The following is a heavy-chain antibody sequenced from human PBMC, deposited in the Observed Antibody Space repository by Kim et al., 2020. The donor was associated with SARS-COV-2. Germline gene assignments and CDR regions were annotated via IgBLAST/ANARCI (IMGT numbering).Heavy chain of an antibody. CDR2: ISGSGGST. CDR1: GFTFSSYA. CDR3: AKTSSILYLYCYFDY. J-gene: IGHJ4*02. V-gene: IGHV3-23*01. Sequence: GGSLRLSCAASGFTFSSYAMSWVRQAPGKGLEWVSAISGSGGSTYYADSVKGRFTISRDNSKNTLYLQMNSLRAEDTAVYYCAKTSSILYLYCYFDYWGQGTLVTVSS. D-gene: IGHD2-8*01.